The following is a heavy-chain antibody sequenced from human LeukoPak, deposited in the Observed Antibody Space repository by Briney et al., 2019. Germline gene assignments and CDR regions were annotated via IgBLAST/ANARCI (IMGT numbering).Heavy chain of an antibody. CDR2: INANSGGT. CDR1: GYSLSDCY. CDR3: ARGIIRGYDFDY. Sequence: ASVKVSCKASGYSLSDCYVHWVRQAPGQGLEWMGWINANSGGTNYAQKFQGTVTMTWATSVNAAYMELSRLKSDDTAVYYCARGIIRGYDFDYWGQGTLVTVSS. J-gene: IGHJ4*02. V-gene: IGHV1-2*02. D-gene: IGHD5-12*01.